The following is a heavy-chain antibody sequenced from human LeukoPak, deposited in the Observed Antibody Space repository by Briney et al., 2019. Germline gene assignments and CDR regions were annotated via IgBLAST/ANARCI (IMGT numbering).Heavy chain of an antibody. CDR2: INPRGST. J-gene: IGHJ6*03. V-gene: IGHV4-34*01. CDR3: ARVGYRYVINDWSRTGLGAYPTKYYYHMDV. D-gene: IGHD5-18*01. CDR1: GGSFSDYY. Sequence: PSETLSLTCAVYGGSFSDYYWSWIRQPPGKGLEWIGEINPRGSTNYSPSLKSRVTISVDTSKKQFSLKLSYVAAADTAVYFCARVGYRYVINDWSRTGLGAYPTKYYYHMDVWDKGTTVTVSS.